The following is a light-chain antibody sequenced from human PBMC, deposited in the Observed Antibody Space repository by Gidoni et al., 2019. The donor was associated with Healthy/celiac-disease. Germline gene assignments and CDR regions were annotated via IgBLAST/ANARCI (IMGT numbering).Light chain of an antibody. J-gene: IGKJ4*01. CDR3: QQYYSTLSLT. Sequence: DIVMTQSPDSLAVSLGERATINCKSSQSVLYSSNNKNYLAWYQQIPGQPPKLLIYWASTRESGVPDRFSGSGSGTDFTLTISSLQAEDVAVYYCQQYYSTLSLTFGGGTKVEIK. V-gene: IGKV4-1*01. CDR1: QSVLYSSNNKNY. CDR2: WAS.